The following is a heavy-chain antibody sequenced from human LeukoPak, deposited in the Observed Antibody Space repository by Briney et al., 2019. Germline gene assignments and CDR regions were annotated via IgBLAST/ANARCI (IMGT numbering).Heavy chain of an antibody. D-gene: IGHD3-22*01. CDR3: TRHSPSYYYDSSGYYRIAEYFQH. CDR1: GGTFSSYA. Sequence: SVKVSCKASGGTFSSYAISWVRQAPGQGLEWMGRIIPILGIANYAQKFQGRVTITAGKSTSTAYMELSSLRSEDTAVYYCTRHSPSYYYDSSGYYRIAEYFQHWGQGTLVTVSS. J-gene: IGHJ1*01. CDR2: IIPILGIA. V-gene: IGHV1-69*04.